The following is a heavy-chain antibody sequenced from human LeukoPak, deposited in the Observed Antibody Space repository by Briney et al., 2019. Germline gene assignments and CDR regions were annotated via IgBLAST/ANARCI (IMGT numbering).Heavy chain of an antibody. CDR1: GFTFSSYS. J-gene: IGHJ4*02. Sequence: GGSLRLSCAASGFTFSSYSMNWVRQAPGKGLEWVSSISSSSSYIYYADSVKGRFTISRDNAKNSLNLQMNSLRAEDTAVYYCARDRVGATYYLDYWGQGTLVTVSS. D-gene: IGHD1-26*01. CDR3: ARDRVGATYYLDY. V-gene: IGHV3-21*01. CDR2: ISSSSSYI.